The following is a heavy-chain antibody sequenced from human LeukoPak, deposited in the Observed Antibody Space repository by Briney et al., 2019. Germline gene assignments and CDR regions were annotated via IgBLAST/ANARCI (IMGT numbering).Heavy chain of an antibody. D-gene: IGHD6-13*01. CDR1: GGSISSYY. Sequence: SETLTLTCTVSGGSISSYYWSWIRQPPGKGLEWIGYIYYSGSTNYNPSLKSRVTISVDTSKNQFSLKLSSVTAADTAVYYCARLRSSSSGSYYYYHGMDVWGQGTTVTVSS. J-gene: IGHJ6*02. CDR3: ARLRSSSSGSYYYYHGMDV. V-gene: IGHV4-59*08. CDR2: IYYSGST.